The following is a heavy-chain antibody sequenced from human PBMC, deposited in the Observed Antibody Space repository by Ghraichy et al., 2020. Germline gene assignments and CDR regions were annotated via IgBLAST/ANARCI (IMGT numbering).Heavy chain of an antibody. CDR2: ISYDGSNK. D-gene: IGHD5-24*01. CDR1: GFTFSAYA. J-gene: IGHJ4*02. V-gene: IGHV3-30-3*01. Sequence: GGSLRLSCTASGFTFSAYAMQWVRQAPGKGLEWAALISYDGSNKYYADSVKGRFTISRDNSKNTLHLQMNSLRAEDTAVYYCARGPQRWLQLYYFDYWGQGTLVTVSS. CDR3: ARGPQRWLQLYYFDY.